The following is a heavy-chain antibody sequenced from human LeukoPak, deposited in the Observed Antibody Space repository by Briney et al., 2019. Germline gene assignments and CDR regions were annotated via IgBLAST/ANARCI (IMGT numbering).Heavy chain of an antibody. CDR1: GGSIRSSYYY. J-gene: IGHJ5*02. CDR2: IYDSGST. Sequence: SETLSLTCTVSGGSIRSSYYYWGWIRQPPGKGLEWIGSIYDSGSTYYNPSLQSRVTMSVDTSKNQFSLKLSSVTAADTAVYYCARADGDYGGWFDPWGQGTLVTVSS. CDR3: ARADGDYGGWFDP. V-gene: IGHV4-39*07. D-gene: IGHD4-17*01.